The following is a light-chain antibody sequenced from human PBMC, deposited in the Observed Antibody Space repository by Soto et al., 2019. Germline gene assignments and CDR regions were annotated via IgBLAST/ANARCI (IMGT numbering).Light chain of an antibody. Sequence: QSVLTQPASVSGSPGQSITISCTGTSSDVGGYNFVTWYQQHPGEGPQPLFSDFSCWALGVSYRFSCSKSGTTASLTISGLQAEDEADYYCCSYASSTSYVFGTGTKVTVL. CDR1: SSDVGGYNF. CDR3: CSYASSTSYV. V-gene: IGLV2-14*03. J-gene: IGLJ1*01. CDR2: DFS.